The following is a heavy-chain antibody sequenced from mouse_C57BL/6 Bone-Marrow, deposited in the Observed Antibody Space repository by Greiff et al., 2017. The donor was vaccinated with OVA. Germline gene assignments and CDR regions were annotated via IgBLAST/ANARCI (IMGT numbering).Heavy chain of an antibody. CDR2: IHPNSGST. J-gene: IGHJ2*01. CDR1: GYTFTSYW. CDR3: ARGGGRVDY. V-gene: IGHV1-64*01. Sequence: QVQLQQPGAELVKPGASVKLSCKASGYTFTSYWMHWVKQRPGQGLEWIGMIHPNSGSTNYNEKFKSKATLTVDKSSSTAYIQLSSLTSEDAAVYYSARGGGRVDYWGQGTTLTVSS.